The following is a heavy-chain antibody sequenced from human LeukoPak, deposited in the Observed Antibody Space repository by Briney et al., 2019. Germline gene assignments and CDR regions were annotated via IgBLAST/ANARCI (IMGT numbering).Heavy chain of an antibody. CDR2: INNDGSST. CDR1: GFTFRNYW. Sequence: GGSLRLSCAASGFTFRNYWMHWVRQAPGKGLVWVSCINNDGSSTDYADSVKGRFTISRDNAKNTLYLQMNSLRAGDTAVYYCARPDLMRELRFDPWGQGTLVTVSS. CDR3: ARPDLMRELRFDP. D-gene: IGHD1-7*01. J-gene: IGHJ5*02. V-gene: IGHV3-74*01.